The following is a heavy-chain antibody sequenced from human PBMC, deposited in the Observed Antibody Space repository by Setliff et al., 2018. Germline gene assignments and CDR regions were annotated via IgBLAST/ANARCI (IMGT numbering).Heavy chain of an antibody. D-gene: IGHD4-17*01. J-gene: IGHJ1*01. Sequence: PGGSLRLSCAASGLTFSSSAMHWVRQAPGKELEYVSAISSDGSRTYYVDSVKGRFTISRDNSKNTLYLQMSSLKASDTAIYYCARRAVTAEYFQHWGHGTLVTVSS. CDR3: ARRAVTAEYFQH. CDR2: ISSDGSRT. CDR1: GLTFSSSA. V-gene: IGHV3-64*02.